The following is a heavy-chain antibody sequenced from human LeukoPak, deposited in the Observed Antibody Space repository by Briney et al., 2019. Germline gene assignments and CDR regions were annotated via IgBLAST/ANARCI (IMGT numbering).Heavy chain of an antibody. Sequence: GGSLRLSCAASGFTFSSHGMHWVRQAPGKGLEWVAFIRYDGTNKYYADSMKGRFNISRDNFKNTLYLRMNSLRAEDTAVYYCAKDNYYGDYEVTSIFGVDWGQGTLVTVSS. CDR2: IRYDGTNK. CDR1: GFTFSSHG. J-gene: IGHJ4*02. D-gene: IGHD4-17*01. V-gene: IGHV3-30*02. CDR3: AKDNYYGDYEVTSIFGVD.